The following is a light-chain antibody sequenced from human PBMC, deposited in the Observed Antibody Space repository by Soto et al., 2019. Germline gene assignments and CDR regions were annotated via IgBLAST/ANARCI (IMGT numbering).Light chain of an antibody. CDR3: QSYDSSLSGSLV. Sequence: QSVLTQPSSVSGAPGQRVTISCTGSSSNIGAGYDVHWYQHLPGTAPKLLIYGNSIRPSGVPDRFSASRFGASASLAITGLQAEDEAHYYCQSYDSSLSGSLVFGGGTKLTVL. CDR2: GNS. V-gene: IGLV1-40*01. CDR1: SSNIGAGYD. J-gene: IGLJ2*01.